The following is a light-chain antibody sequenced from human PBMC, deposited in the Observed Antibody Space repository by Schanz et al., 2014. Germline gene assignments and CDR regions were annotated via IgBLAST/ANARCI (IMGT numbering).Light chain of an antibody. V-gene: IGKV3-20*01. J-gene: IGKJ5*01. Sequence: EIVLTQSPGTLSLSPGERATLSCRASQSVSSTYIAWYQQKPGQAPRLLINGASIRATGIPARFSGSGSGTDFTLSISRLEPEDFAVYYCQQPPPITFGQGTRLEI. CDR1: QSVSSTY. CDR3: QQPPPIT. CDR2: GAS.